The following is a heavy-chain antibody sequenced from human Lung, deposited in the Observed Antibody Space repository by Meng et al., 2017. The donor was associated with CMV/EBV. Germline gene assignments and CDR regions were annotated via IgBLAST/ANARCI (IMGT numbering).Heavy chain of an antibody. D-gene: IGHD3-10*01. V-gene: IGHV4-39*07. CDR3: AREVQDYYGSGAYYNPYYYYGMDV. CDR2: IYYDGST. J-gene: IGHJ6*02. Sequence: SETLSLXXTVSDDSISSSSYYWGWMRQPPGKGLEWIGSIYYDGSTNYNPSLTSRVTISVEKSKNQFFLRLSSVTAADTAVYFCAREVQDYYGSGAYYNPYYYYGMDVWGQGXTVTVSS. CDR1: DDSISSSSYY.